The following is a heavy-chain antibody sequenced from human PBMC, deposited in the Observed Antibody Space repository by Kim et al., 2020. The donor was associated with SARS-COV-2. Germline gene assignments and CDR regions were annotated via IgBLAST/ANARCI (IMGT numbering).Heavy chain of an antibody. CDR3: ARDFAGVTTRSYYYGSGKAFDI. D-gene: IGHD3-10*01. CDR1: GYTFTSYA. V-gene: IGHV1-3*01. Sequence: ASVKVSCKASGYTFTSYAMHWVRQAPGQRLEWMGWINAGNGNTKYSQKFQGRVTITRDTSASTAYMELSSLRSEDTAVYYCARDFAGVTTRSYYYGSGKAFDIWGQGTMVTVSS. J-gene: IGHJ3*02. CDR2: INAGNGNT.